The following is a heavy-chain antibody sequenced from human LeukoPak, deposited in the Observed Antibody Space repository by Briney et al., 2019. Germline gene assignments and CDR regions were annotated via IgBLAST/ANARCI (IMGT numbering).Heavy chain of an antibody. CDR2: INPGGGFT. D-gene: IGHD6-19*01. Sequence: ASVTVSCKASGGTFSSYAISWVRQAPGQGLEWMGTINPGGGFTTYEQEFQGRVTITRDMSTSTVYMELSSLTSEDTAVYYCARTLGLYSSSDYWGQGTLVTVSS. CDR3: ARTLGLYSSSDY. V-gene: IGHV1-46*01. J-gene: IGHJ4*02. CDR1: GGTFSSYA.